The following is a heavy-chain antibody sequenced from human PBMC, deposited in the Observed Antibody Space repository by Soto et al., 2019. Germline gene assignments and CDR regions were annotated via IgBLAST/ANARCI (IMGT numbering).Heavy chain of an antibody. D-gene: IGHD2-2*01. Sequence: SETLSLTCTVSGGSVSSGSYYWSWIRQPPGKGLEWIGYIYYSGSTNYNNSLKSRVTISVDTSKNQFSLKLSSVTAADTAVYYCASLPHLRVLVPAAEYYYYGMDVWGQGTTVTVSS. J-gene: IGHJ6*02. CDR3: ASLPHLRVLVPAAEYYYYGMDV. CDR1: GGSVSSGSYY. CDR2: IYYSGST. V-gene: IGHV4-61*01.